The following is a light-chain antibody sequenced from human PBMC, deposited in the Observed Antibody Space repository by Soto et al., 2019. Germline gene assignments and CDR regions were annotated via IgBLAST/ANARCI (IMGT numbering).Light chain of an antibody. CDR2: GAS. Sequence: EIVLTQSPGTLSLSPGERATLACGASQSVSSSYLAWYQQKPGQAPRLLIYGASSRATGIPDRFTGSGSGTDFTLTISRLEPEDFAVYYCQQYVSSPWAFGQGTKVDIK. CDR3: QQYVSSPWA. CDR1: QSVSSSY. V-gene: IGKV3-20*01. J-gene: IGKJ1*01.